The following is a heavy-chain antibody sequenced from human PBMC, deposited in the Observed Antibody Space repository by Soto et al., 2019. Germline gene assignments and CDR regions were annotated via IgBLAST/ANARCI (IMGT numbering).Heavy chain of an antibody. V-gene: IGHV1-46*03. J-gene: IGHJ4*02. CDR3: ARGSFTMVRGVSHFDY. CDR1: GYTFTSYY. CDR2: INPSGGST. D-gene: IGHD3-10*01. Sequence: QVQLVQSGAEVKKPGASVKVSCKASGYTFTSYYMHWVRQAPGQGLEWMGIINPSGGSTSYAQKFQGRVTMPRDTSTSTGYMELSSLRSEDTAVYYCARGSFTMVRGVSHFDYWGQGTLVTVSS.